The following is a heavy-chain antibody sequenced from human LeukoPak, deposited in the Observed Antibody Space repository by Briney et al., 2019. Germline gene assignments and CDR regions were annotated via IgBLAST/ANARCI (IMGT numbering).Heavy chain of an antibody. V-gene: IGHV3-30*02. J-gene: IGHJ2*01. CDR2: IRYDGSSK. Sequence: PGGSLRLSCAASGFNVSDSDMHWVRQAPGKGLEWVSFIRYDGSSKFYADSVKGRFTISRDNSKSTLFLQMSSLKVDDTAVYYCTGYDFWSGFRSGDLWGRGTLVTVSS. CDR3: TGYDFWSGFRSGDL. CDR1: GFNVSDSD. D-gene: IGHD3-3*01.